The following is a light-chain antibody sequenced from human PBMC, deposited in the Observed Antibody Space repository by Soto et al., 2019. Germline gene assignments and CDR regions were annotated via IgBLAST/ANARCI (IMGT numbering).Light chain of an antibody. CDR3: QSYNSGLSGHYV. J-gene: IGLJ1*01. Sequence: QSVLTQPPSVSGAPGQRVTISCTGSGSNFGAGYDVHWYQQLPGTAPKLLIYGNSNRPSGVPDRFSGSKSGTSASLAITGLQAEDEADYYCQSYNSGLSGHYVFGTGTKVNVL. CDR1: GSNFGAGYD. CDR2: GNS. V-gene: IGLV1-40*01.